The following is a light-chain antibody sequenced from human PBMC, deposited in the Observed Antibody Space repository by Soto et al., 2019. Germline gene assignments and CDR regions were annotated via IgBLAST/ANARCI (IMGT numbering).Light chain of an antibody. V-gene: IGLV2-11*01. CDR3: CSYAGSHFL. Sequence: QSALTQPRSVSGSPGQSVTISCTGTSSDVGGYNFVSRYQQHPGKAPKLMIYDVSQRPSGVPDRFSGSKSGNTASLTISGLQDEDEADYYCCSYAGSHFLFGGGTKLTVL. J-gene: IGLJ2*01. CDR1: SSDVGGYNF. CDR2: DVS.